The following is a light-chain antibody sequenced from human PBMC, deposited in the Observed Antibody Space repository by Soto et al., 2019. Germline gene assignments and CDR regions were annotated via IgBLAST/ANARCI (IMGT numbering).Light chain of an antibody. CDR1: QNVDSNY. J-gene: IGKJ1*01. CDR2: GAS. V-gene: IGKV3-20*01. CDR3: QQYGSLSWT. Sequence: DIVLTQSPATLSVSPGERATLSCRASQNVDSNYLAWYQQKPGQAPRIIIFGASGRATGIPDRFSGSGSGTDFTLTISRLEPEDFAVYYCQQYGSLSWTFGQGTKVDIK.